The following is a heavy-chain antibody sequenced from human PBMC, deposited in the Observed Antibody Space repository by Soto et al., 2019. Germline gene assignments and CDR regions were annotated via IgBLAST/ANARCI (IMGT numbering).Heavy chain of an antibody. D-gene: IGHD2-15*01. Sequence: QVQLQESGPGLVKPSQTLSLTCTVSGGSINNGGYYWSWIRQHPGKGLEWIGNIYYSGSTYYNPSLKSRVTISVDPSKNQFSLRLSSVSAADTAVYYCARDPGYCSGGSCYRYFDYWGQGTLVTVSS. CDR2: IYYSGST. V-gene: IGHV4-31*03. J-gene: IGHJ4*02. CDR1: GGSINNGGYY. CDR3: ARDPGYCSGGSCYRYFDY.